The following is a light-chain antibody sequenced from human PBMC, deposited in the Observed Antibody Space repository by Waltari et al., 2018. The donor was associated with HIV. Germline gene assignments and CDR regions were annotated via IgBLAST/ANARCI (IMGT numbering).Light chain of an antibody. CDR1: SCSVSTRYY. CDR3: VLFMGNGIWV. Sequence: QTVVTQEPSFSVSPGGTVTLTCCLSSCSVSTRYYPRWYQQTPGQAPRTLIYSTNTRSSGVPDRFSGSILGNKAALTITGAQADDESDYYCVLFMGNGIWVFGGGTKLTVL. J-gene: IGLJ3*02. V-gene: IGLV8-61*01. CDR2: STN.